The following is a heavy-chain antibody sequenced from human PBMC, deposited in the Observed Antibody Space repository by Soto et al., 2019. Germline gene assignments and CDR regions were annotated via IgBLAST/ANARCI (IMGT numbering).Heavy chain of an antibody. CDR2: ISYDGSNK. CDR1: GFTFSSYG. CDR3: AKPVEVANGHFDY. J-gene: IGHJ4*02. V-gene: IGHV3-30*18. Sequence: LRLSCAASGFTFSSYGMHWVRQAPGKGLEWVAVISYDGSNKYYADSVKGRFTISRDNSKNTLYLQMNSLRAEDTAVYYCAKPVEVANGHFDYWGQGTLVTVSS. D-gene: IGHD2-15*01.